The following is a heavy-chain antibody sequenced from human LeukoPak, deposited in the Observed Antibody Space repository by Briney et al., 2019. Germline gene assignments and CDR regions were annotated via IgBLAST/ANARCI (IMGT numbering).Heavy chain of an antibody. CDR3: ARDEGDYGDYVLNY. V-gene: IGHV3-30-3*01. D-gene: IGHD4-17*01. Sequence: PGGSLRLSCAASGFTFSSYAMHWVRQAPGKGLEWVAVISYDGSNKYYADSVKGRFTISRDNSKNTLYLQMNGLRAEDTAVYYCARDEGDYGDYVLNYWGQGTLVTVSS. CDR1: GFTFSSYA. CDR2: ISYDGSNK. J-gene: IGHJ4*02.